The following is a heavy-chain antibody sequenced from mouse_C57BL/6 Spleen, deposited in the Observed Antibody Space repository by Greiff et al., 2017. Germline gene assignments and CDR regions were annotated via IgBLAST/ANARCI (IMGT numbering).Heavy chain of an antibody. D-gene: IGHD3-2*02. CDR2: IRSKSNNYAT. Sequence: EVQRVESGGGLVQPKGSLKLSCAASGFSFNTYAMNWVRQAPGKGLEWVARIRSKSNNYATYYADSVKDRFTISRDDSESMLYLQMNNLKTEDTAMYYCVRQRLSGAMDYWGQGTSVTVSS. CDR3: VRQRLSGAMDY. J-gene: IGHJ4*01. CDR1: GFSFNTYA. V-gene: IGHV10-1*01.